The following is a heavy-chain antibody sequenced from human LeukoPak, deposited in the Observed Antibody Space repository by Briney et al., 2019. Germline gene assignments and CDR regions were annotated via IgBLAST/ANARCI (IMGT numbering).Heavy chain of an antibody. V-gene: IGHV3-21*01. CDR1: GFTFSSYS. CDR2: ISSSSSYI. Sequence: GGSLRLSCAASGFTFSSYSMNWVRQAPGKGLEWVLSISSSSSYIYYADSVKGRFTISRDNAKNSLYLQMNSLRAEDTAVYYCARGWAVAGTPHLWWFDPWGQGTLVTVSS. D-gene: IGHD6-19*01. J-gene: IGHJ5*02. CDR3: ARGWAVAGTPHLWWFDP.